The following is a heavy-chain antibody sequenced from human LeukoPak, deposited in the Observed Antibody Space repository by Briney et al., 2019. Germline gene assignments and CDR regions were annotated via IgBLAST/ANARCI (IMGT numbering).Heavy chain of an antibody. CDR2: INPSGGST. V-gene: IGHV1-46*01. D-gene: IGHD6-13*01. CDR1: GYTFTSYY. J-gene: IGHJ5*02. Sequence: GASVKVSCRASGYTFTSYYMHWVRQAPGQGLEWMGIINPSGGSTSYAQKFQGRVTMTRDTSTSTVYMELSSLRSEDTAVYYCAKGRVQKQPRSWFDPWGQGTLVTVSS. CDR3: AKGRVQKQPRSWFDP.